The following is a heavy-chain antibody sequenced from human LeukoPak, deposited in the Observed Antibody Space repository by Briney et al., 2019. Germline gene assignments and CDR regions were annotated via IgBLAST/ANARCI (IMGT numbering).Heavy chain of an antibody. CDR2: FDPEDGET. V-gene: IGHV1-24*01. Sequence: ASVKVSCKVSGYTLTELSMHWVRQSPGTGLEWMGGFDPEDGETIYAQKFQGRVTMTEDTSTDTAYVELSSLRSEDTAVYYCATAWDCSSTSCYYYGMDVWGQGTTVTVSS. J-gene: IGHJ6*02. D-gene: IGHD2-2*01. CDR3: ATAWDCSSTSCYYYGMDV. CDR1: GYTLTELS.